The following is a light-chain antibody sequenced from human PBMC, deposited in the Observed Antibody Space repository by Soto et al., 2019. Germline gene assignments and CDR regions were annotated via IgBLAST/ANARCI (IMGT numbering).Light chain of an antibody. CDR1: RLDVGGYNY. V-gene: IGLV2-14*03. CDR2: EVT. CDR3: CSYVSSKTYV. Sequence: QSALTQPASVSGSPGQSITISCTGTRLDVGGYNYVSWYQQHPGKDPKLIIYEVTNRPSGVSDRFSGSKSDNTASLTISGLQTEDEADHYCCSYVSSKTYVFGTGTKLTVL. J-gene: IGLJ1*01.